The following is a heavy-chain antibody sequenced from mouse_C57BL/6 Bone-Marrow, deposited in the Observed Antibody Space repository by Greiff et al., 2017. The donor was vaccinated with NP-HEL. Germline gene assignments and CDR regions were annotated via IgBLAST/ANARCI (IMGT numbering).Heavy chain of an antibody. D-gene: IGHD2-4*01. Sequence: EVKLVESGGGLVKPGGSLKLSCAASGFTFSSYAMSWVRQTPEKRLEWVATISDGGSYTYYPDNVKGRFTLSRDNAKNNLYLHMSHLKSEDTAMYYCAREGPIYYDYDGYYFDYWGQGTTLTVAS. CDR3: AREGPIYYDYDGYYFDY. CDR1: GFTFSSYA. CDR2: ISDGGSYT. V-gene: IGHV5-4*01. J-gene: IGHJ2*01.